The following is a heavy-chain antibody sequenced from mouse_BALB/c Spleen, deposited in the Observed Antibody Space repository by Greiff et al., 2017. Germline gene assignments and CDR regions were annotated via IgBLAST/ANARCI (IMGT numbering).Heavy chain of an antibody. Sequence: EVQGVESGGGLVKPGGSLKLSCAASGFTFSSYAMSWVRQSPEKRLEWVAEISSGGSYTYYPDTVTGRFTISRDNAKNTLYLEMSSLRSEDTAMYYCARDWDDYAMDYWGQGTSVTVSS. CDR2: ISSGGSYT. CDR3: ARDWDDYAMDY. CDR1: GFTFSSYA. J-gene: IGHJ4*01. D-gene: IGHD4-1*01. V-gene: IGHV5-9-4*01.